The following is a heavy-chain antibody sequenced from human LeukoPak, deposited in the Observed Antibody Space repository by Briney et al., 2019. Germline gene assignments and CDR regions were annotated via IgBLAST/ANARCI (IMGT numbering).Heavy chain of an antibody. Sequence: GGSLRLSCVASGFTVSNKYMSWVRQAPGKGLEWVSVLYNAGSTYYADSVKGRFTISRDNSKNTLYLQMYSLRAEDTAVYYCASLKGLFDYFDYWGQGTPVTVSS. D-gene: IGHD3-22*01. V-gene: IGHV3-53*01. J-gene: IGHJ4*02. CDR1: GFTVSNKY. CDR3: ASLKGLFDYFDY. CDR2: LYNAGST.